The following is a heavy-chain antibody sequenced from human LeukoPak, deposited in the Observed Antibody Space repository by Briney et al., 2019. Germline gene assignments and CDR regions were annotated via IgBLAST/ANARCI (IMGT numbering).Heavy chain of an antibody. CDR1: GSSLSELS. J-gene: IGHJ4*02. D-gene: IGHD5-18*01. CDR3: AAGRPYSLLDY. V-gene: IGHV1-24*01. Sequence: ASVKVSCTVSGSSLSELSLYWVRQAPGKGLEWMGGFDVIDSETYYAQKFQGRVTMTEDSSTDTAYMELRSLTSDDTALYYCAAGRPYSLLDYWGQGTLVTVSS. CDR2: FDVIDSET.